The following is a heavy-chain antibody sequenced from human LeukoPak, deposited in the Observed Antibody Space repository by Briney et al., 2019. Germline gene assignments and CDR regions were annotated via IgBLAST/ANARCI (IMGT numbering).Heavy chain of an antibody. V-gene: IGHV4-39*01. D-gene: IGHD2-2*01. CDR1: GGSISSSSYY. CDR3: AIPRTSCFTYLDY. Sequence: SETLPLTCTVSGGSISSSSYYWGWIRQPPGKGLEWIGSIYYNGGNTYYNPSLESRVTISVDTSKNQFSLKLSSVTAADTAVYYCAIPRTSCFTYLDYWAQGPLVTVPS. CDR2: IYYNGGNT. J-gene: IGHJ4*02.